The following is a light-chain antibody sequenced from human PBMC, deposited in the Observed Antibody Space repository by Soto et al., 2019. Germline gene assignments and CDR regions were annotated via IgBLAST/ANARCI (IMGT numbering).Light chain of an antibody. CDR1: QEISDN. J-gene: IGKJ1*01. CDR3: LQNHDYPRT. Sequence: AIQMSQSPSPLSASVGGRVTITCSASQEISDNVGWYQQTPGKAPKHRISGASRLQSGIPARFSGSGSGAQFTLTITSVRPEDSAIYYCLQNHDYPRTFGQGTKVDIK. CDR2: GAS. V-gene: IGKV1-6*01.